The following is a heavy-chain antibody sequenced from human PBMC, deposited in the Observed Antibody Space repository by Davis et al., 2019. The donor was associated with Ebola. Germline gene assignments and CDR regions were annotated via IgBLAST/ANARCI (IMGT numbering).Heavy chain of an antibody. V-gene: IGHV3-13*01. Sequence: GESLKISCAASGFTFSSYDMHWVRQATGKGLEWVSAIGTAGDTYYPGSVKGRFTISRENAKNSLYLQMNSLRAEDTAVYYCAREGLMVYNGYYYYYGMDVWGQGTTVTVSS. D-gene: IGHD2-8*01. CDR1: GFTFSSYD. CDR2: IGTAGDT. J-gene: IGHJ6*02. CDR3: AREGLMVYNGYYYYYGMDV.